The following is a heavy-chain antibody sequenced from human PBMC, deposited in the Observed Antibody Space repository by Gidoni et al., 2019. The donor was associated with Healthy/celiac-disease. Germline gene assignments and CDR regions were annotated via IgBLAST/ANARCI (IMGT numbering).Heavy chain of an antibody. J-gene: IGHJ4*02. CDR3: ARDPTPYYYDSSGYFDY. CDR2: INPNSGGT. D-gene: IGHD3-22*01. V-gene: IGHV1-2*02. Sequence: QVQLVQSGAEVKKPGASVKVSCKASGYTFTGYYMHWVRQAPGQGLEWMGWINPNSGGTNYAQKLQGRVTMTRDTSISTAYMELSRLRSDDTAVYYCARDPTPYYYDSSGYFDYWGQGTLVTVSS. CDR1: GYTFTGYY.